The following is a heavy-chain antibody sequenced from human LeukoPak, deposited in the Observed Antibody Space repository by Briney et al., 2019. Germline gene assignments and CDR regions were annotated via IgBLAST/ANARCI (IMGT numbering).Heavy chain of an antibody. CDR1: GYTFTSNY. V-gene: IGHV1-46*01. CDR3: ARAVAGIFDY. Sequence: ASVKVSCKASGYTFTSNYIHWVRQAPGQGLEWMGMIYPRDGSTSYAQKFQGRVTVTRDTSTSTVHMELSGLRSEDTAVYYCARAVAGIFDYWGQGTLVTVSS. D-gene: IGHD6-19*01. CDR2: IYPRDGST. J-gene: IGHJ4*02.